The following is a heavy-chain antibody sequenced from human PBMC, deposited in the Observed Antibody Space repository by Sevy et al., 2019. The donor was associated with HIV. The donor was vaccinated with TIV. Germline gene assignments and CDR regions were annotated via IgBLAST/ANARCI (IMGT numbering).Heavy chain of an antibody. V-gene: IGHV3-74*01. CDR3: ARWRAVAGTPHAFDF. CDR1: GFTFSSYW. CDR2: INGDGSST. D-gene: IGHD6-19*01. J-gene: IGHJ3*01. Sequence: GGSLRLSCAASGFTFSSYWMHWVRQAPGKGLMWVSRINGDGSSTSYADSVKGRFTISRDNTKNTLYLQMNSLRAEDTAVYYCARWRAVAGTPHAFDFWGQGTMVTVSS.